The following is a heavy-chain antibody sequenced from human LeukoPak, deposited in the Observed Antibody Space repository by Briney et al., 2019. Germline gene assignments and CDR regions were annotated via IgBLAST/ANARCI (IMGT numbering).Heavy chain of an antibody. J-gene: IGHJ4*02. D-gene: IGHD1-26*01. CDR3: ARDVSSTPNWEFDY. Sequence: ASVKVSCKTSGYTFADYFIHWVRQTPGQGLEWMGRINANSGVTEYEQKFQGRVAMTRDTSISTAYVEVNWLISDDTAIYYCARDVSSTPNWEFDYWGQGTLVTVSS. V-gene: IGHV1-2*06. CDR1: GYTFADYF. CDR2: INANSGVT.